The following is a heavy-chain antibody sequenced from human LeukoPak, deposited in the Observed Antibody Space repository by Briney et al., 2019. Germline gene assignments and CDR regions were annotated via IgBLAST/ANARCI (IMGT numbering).Heavy chain of an antibody. CDR2: ISYDGSNK. J-gene: IGHJ5*02. CDR3: AKDCGWLHFCS. Sequence: SWGSLRLSCAASGFTFSSYAIHWVRQAPGKGLECVAVISYDGSNKYYAESVKGRFTISRDNSKITLYLQINTLRAEDTAIYYCAKDCGWLHFCSWGQGTLVTVSS. CDR1: GFTFSSYA. V-gene: IGHV3-30*04. D-gene: IGHD5-24*01.